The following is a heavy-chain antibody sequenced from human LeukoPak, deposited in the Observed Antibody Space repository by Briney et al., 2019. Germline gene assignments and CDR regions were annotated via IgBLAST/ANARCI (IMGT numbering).Heavy chain of an antibody. D-gene: IGHD5-18*01. CDR1: GYTFTSYD. J-gene: IGHJ5*02. Sequence: ASVKVSRKASGYTFTSYDINWVRQATGQGLEWMGWMNPNSGNTGYAQKFQGRVTMTRNTSISTAYMELSSLRSEDTAVYYCARGWGYSYGYYSTTPTFDPWGQGTLVTVSS. CDR3: ARGWGYSYGYYSTTPTFDP. V-gene: IGHV1-8*01. CDR2: MNPNSGNT.